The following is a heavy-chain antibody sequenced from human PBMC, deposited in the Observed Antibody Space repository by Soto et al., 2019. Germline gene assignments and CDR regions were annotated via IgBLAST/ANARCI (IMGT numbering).Heavy chain of an antibody. CDR3: ARESGGATATLDYYYSYMDV. CDR1: GDSFNDYY. Sequence: VQLVQSGAEVKKPGASVKVSCKTSGDSFNDYYIHWVRQAPGQGLEWMGWINPNGGGTKYAQKFQGRVTVTRDTSIRTVYMELSSLRSDDTAVYYCARESGGATATLDYYYSYMDVWGKGTTVTVSS. J-gene: IGHJ6*03. CDR2: INPNGGGT. V-gene: IGHV1-2*02. D-gene: IGHD5-12*01.